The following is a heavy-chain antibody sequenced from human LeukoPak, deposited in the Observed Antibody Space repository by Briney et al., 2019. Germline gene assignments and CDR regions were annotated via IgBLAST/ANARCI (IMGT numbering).Heavy chain of an antibody. CDR2: INPNSGGT. V-gene: IGHV1-2*04. J-gene: IGHJ3*02. CDR1: GYTFTSYG. Sequence: ASVKVSCKASGYTFTSYGISWVRQAPGQGLEWMGWINPNSGGTNYAQKFQGWVTMTRDASISTAYMELSRLRSDDTAVYYCARHTVVNAFDIWGQGTMVTVSS. D-gene: IGHD4-23*01. CDR3: ARHTVVNAFDI.